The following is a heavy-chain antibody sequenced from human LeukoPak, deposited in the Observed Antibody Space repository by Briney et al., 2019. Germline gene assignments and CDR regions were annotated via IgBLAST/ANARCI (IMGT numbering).Heavy chain of an antibody. V-gene: IGHV1-2*02. CDR2: INPNSGGT. J-gene: IGHJ4*02. D-gene: IGHD3-22*01. Sequence: ASVKVSCKASGYTFTGYYMHWVRQAPGQGLGWMGWINPNSGGTNYAQKFQGRVTMTRDTSISTAYMELSRLRSDDTAVYYCAREPHYYDSSGSADYWGQGTLVTVSS. CDR1: GYTFTGYY. CDR3: AREPHYYDSSGSADY.